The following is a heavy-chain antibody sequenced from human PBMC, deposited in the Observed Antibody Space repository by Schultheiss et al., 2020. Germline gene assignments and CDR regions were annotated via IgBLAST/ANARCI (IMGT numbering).Heavy chain of an antibody. Sequence: SETLSLTCTVSGGSINSYYWSWIRQPPGKGLEWIGYIYYSGDTNYNPSLKSRVTISVDTSRNQFSLKLSSVTAADTAVYYCASGVSSTTVTDWGQGTLVTVSS. CDR3: ASGVSSTTVTD. CDR1: GGSINSYY. V-gene: IGHV4-59*08. D-gene: IGHD4-17*01. CDR2: IYYSGDT. J-gene: IGHJ4*02.